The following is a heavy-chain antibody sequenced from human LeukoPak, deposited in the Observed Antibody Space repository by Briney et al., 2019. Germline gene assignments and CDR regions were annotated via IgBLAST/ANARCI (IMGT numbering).Heavy chain of an antibody. CDR1: GFTFSSYG. CDR3: ARDYYDSSGYYFDY. J-gene: IGHJ4*02. CDR2: ISYDGSNK. D-gene: IGHD3-22*01. Sequence: GGSLRLSCAASGFTFSSYGMHWVRQAPGKGLEWVAVISYDGSNKYYADSVKGRFTISRDNSKNTLYLQMNSLRAEDTAVYYCARDYYDSSGYYFDYWGQGTLVTVSS. V-gene: IGHV3-30*19.